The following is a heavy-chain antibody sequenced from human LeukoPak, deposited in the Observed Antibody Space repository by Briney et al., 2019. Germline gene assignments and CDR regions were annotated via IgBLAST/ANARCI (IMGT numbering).Heavy chain of an antibody. D-gene: IGHD2-2*03. J-gene: IGHJ6*02. V-gene: IGHV1-46*01. CDR3: AMDGSLDIVVVPAAMRSYYYGMDV. Sequence: ASVKVSCKASGYTFTSNYIHWVRQAPGQGLEWMGMIYPRDGSTSYAQKFQGRVTITRDTSASTAYMELSSLRSEDTAVYYCAMDGSLDIVVVPAAMRSYYYGMDVWGQGTTVTVSS. CDR2: IYPRDGST. CDR1: GYTFTSNY.